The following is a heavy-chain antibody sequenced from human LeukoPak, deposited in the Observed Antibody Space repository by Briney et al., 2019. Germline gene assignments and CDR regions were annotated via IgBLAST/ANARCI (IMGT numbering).Heavy chain of an antibody. V-gene: IGHV3-48*03. CDR3: RISGGSSPGY. Sequence: GGPLRLPCAASGFTFTTHDMWWVRQAPGKGLEWVSLISSSSRSLYYADSVRRRFTISRDNAKNSLYLQMNSVSVEDTAVYHCRISGGSSPGYWGQGTLVTVSS. CDR1: GFTFTTHD. CDR2: ISSSSRSL. D-gene: IGHD2-15*01. J-gene: IGHJ4*02.